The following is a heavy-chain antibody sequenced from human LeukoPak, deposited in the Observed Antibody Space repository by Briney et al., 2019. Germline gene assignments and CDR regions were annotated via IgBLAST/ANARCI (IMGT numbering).Heavy chain of an antibody. D-gene: IGHD6-13*01. J-gene: IGHJ4*02. V-gene: IGHV4-34*01. CDR1: GGSFSGYY. CDR3: ARLGSSWYIYFDY. Sequence: PSETLSLTCAVYGGSFSGYYWSWIRQPPGKGLEWIGEINHSGSTNYNPSHKSRVTISVDTSKNQFSLKLSSVTAADTAVYFCARLGSSWYIYFDYWGQGTLVTVSS. CDR2: INHSGST.